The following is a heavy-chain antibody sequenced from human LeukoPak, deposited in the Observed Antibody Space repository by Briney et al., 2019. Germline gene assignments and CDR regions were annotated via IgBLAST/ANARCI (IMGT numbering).Heavy chain of an antibody. Sequence: SETLSLTCTVSGGSISSSGYYWGWIRQPPGKGLEWIGSISYSGSTYYNPSLKSRVTISVDTSKNQFSLKLSSVTAADTAVYYCARGTRTIFGVVTPPFDIWGQGTMVTVSS. CDR2: ISYSGST. CDR1: GGSISSSGYY. D-gene: IGHD3-3*01. J-gene: IGHJ3*02. CDR3: ARGTRTIFGVVTPPFDI. V-gene: IGHV4-39*01.